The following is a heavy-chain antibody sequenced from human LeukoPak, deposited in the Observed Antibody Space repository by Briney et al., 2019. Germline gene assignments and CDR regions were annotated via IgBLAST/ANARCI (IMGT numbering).Heavy chain of an antibody. V-gene: IGHV4-59*08. CDR3: VRQGRCSSSSCYVPYFDC. Sequence: SETLSLTCAVYGGSFSGYYWSWIRQSPEKGLEWLGYIYHTGNTNHNPSLKSRVTISVDTSKNQFSLSLSSVTAADTAVYYCVRQGRCSSSSCYVPYFDCWGQGTLVTVSS. D-gene: IGHD2-2*01. CDR2: IYHTGNT. CDR1: GGSFSGYY. J-gene: IGHJ4*02.